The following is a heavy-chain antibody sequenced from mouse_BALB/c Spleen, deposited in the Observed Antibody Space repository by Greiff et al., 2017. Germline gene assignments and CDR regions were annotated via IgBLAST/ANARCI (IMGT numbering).Heavy chain of an antibody. CDR1: GYTFTSYW. CDR2: INPSTGYT. Sequence: QVQLQQSGAELAKPGASVKMSCKASGYTFTSYWMHWVKQRPGQGLEWIGYINPSTGYTEYNQKFKDKATLTADKSSSTAYMQLSSLTSEDSAVYYCARREFITTATAFAYWGQGTLVTVSA. D-gene: IGHD1-2*01. J-gene: IGHJ3*01. V-gene: IGHV1-7*01. CDR3: ARREFITTATAFAY.